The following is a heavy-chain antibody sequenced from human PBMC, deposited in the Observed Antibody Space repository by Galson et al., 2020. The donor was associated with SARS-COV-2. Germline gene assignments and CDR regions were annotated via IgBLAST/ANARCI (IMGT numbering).Heavy chain of an antibody. J-gene: IGHJ4*02. D-gene: IGHD6-6*01. Sequence: GESLKISCKASGYTFTNYYVHWVRRAPGQGLEWMGVITPNGDNTRYAQKFKGRVTMTWDTSTTTVYMELGGLTSDDTAVYYCAREHADVSSSAFDFWGQGTLVTVSS. CDR3: AREHADVSSSAFDF. V-gene: IGHV1-46*01. CDR1: GYTFTNYY. CDR2: ITPNGDNT.